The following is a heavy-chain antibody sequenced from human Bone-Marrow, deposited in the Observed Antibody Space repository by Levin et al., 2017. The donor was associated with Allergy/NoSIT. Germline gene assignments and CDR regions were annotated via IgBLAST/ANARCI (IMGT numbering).Heavy chain of an antibody. CDR3: FLPGYCDEVDCVDV. CDR2: IRTKPKNYAT. J-gene: IGHJ6*04. D-gene: IGHD2-15*01. V-gene: IGHV3-73*01. CDR1: GFSFSDSA. Sequence: PGGSLRLSCAASGFSFSDSAVHWVRQASGKRPEWVGRIRTKPKNYATTYDESLKGRFTISRDDSKNTAYLQMNSLKTEDTAVYYCFLPGYCDEVDCVDVWGKGTTVTVSS.